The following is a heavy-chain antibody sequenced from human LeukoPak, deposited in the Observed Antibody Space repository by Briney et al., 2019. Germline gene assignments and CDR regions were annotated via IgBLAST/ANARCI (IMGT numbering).Heavy chain of an antibody. CDR3: ARADGYYYGMDV. CDR1: GGSISSYY. Sequence: SETLSLTCTVSGGSISSYYWSWIRQPPGKALEWIGYIYYSGTTDYNPSLKGRISISVDTSKNQFSLDLHYVTAADTATYYCARADGYYYGMDVWGLGTPVTVSS. J-gene: IGHJ6*02. CDR2: IYYSGTT. D-gene: IGHD5-24*01. V-gene: IGHV4-59*01.